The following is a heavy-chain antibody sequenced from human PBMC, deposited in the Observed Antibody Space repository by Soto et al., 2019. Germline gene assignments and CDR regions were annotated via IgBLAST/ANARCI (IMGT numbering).Heavy chain of an antibody. CDR3: AKGTVVSCGGRRCYPLDY. D-gene: IGHD2-15*01. Sequence: PGGSLRLSCAASGFAFSSYGMTWVRQAPGKGPECVSIISGAGDSTAYADSVKGRFTMSRDNSKNTLYLQMNSLRVEDTAEYYCAKGTVVSCGGRRCYPLDYWGQGALVTVSS. V-gene: IGHV3-23*01. CDR1: GFAFSSYG. J-gene: IGHJ4*02. CDR2: ISGAGDST.